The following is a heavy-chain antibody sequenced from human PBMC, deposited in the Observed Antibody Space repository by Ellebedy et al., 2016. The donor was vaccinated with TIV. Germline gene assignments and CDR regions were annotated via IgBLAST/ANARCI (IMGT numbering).Heavy chain of an antibody. Sequence: GESLKISCAASGFRVSSYFMSWVRQAPGKGLEWVSIIYNGGGTNYTDSVKGRFTISRDNSKNTLYLQMNSLRAEDTAVYYCARDPGGGGNYGDNWFDPWGQGTLVTVSS. CDR2: IYNGGGT. D-gene: IGHD4-17*01. CDR3: ARDPGGGGNYGDNWFDP. CDR1: GFRVSSYF. V-gene: IGHV3-66*01. J-gene: IGHJ5*02.